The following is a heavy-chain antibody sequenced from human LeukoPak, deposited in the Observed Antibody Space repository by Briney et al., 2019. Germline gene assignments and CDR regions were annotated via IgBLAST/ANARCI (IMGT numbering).Heavy chain of an antibody. V-gene: IGHV3-43*02. CDR3: AKDRSWDRSGYTAFDI. D-gene: IGHD3-22*01. CDR1: GFTFDDYA. CDR2: ISGDGGST. Sequence: GGSLRLSCAASGFTFDDYAMRWVRQVPGKGLEWVSLISGDGGSTYYADSVKGRFIMSRDNSKNSLYLQMNSLRTEDTALYFCAKDRSWDRSGYTAFDIWGQGTMVTVSS. J-gene: IGHJ3*02.